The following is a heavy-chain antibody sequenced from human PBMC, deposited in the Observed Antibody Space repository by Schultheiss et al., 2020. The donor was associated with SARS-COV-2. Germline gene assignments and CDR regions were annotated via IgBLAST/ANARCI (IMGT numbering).Heavy chain of an antibody. CDR1: GGSISSGGYY. Sequence: SETLSLTCTVSGGSISSGGYYWSWIRQHPGKGLEWIGYIYYSGSTYYNPSLKSRVTISVDTSKNQFSLKLSSVTPADTAVYYCARHEGGYLGYFHHWGQGTLVTVSS. CDR2: IYYSGST. CDR3: ARHEGGYLGYFHH. V-gene: IGHV4-31*03. D-gene: IGHD5-18*01. J-gene: IGHJ4*02.